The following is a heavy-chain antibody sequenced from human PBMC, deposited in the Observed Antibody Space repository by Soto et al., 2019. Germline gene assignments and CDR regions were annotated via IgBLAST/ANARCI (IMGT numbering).Heavy chain of an antibody. D-gene: IGHD3-10*01. CDR1: GGSISSYY. CDR3: ARGPDYGSGRIISY. CDR2: IYYSGST. V-gene: IGHV4-59*01. J-gene: IGHJ4*02. Sequence: SETLSLTCTVSGGSISSYYWSWIRQPPGKGLEWIGYIYYSGSTNYDPSLKSRVTISVDTSKNQFSLKLSSVTAADTAVYYCARGPDYGSGRIISYSGQGTPVTVSS.